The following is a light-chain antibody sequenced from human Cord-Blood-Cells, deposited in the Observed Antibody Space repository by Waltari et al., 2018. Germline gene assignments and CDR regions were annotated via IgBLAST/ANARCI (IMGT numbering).Light chain of an antibody. Sequence: QSAPTQPASVSGSPGQSITLSCTGTSSDVGGSNYVSWYQQHPGKAPKLMIYDVSNRPSGVSNRFSGSKSGNTASLTISGLQAEDEADYYCSSYTSSSTLVFGTGTKVTVL. CDR2: DVS. CDR1: SSDVGGSNY. V-gene: IGLV2-14*03. J-gene: IGLJ1*01. CDR3: SSYTSSSTLV.